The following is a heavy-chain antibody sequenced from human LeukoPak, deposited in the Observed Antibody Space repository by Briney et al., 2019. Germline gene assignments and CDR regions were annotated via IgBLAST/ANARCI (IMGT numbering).Heavy chain of an antibody. CDR3: AKEYMVATDP. V-gene: IGHV3-23*01. J-gene: IGHJ5*02. CDR2: ISGGGDST. Sequence: GGSLRLSCVASGFRFSSYAMSWVRQPPGKGLEWASSISGGGDSTYYADSVKGRFTISRDNPKNTLYLQMNSLRAEDTAVYYCAKEYMVATDPWGQGTLVTVSS. CDR1: GFRFSSYA. D-gene: IGHD5-12*01.